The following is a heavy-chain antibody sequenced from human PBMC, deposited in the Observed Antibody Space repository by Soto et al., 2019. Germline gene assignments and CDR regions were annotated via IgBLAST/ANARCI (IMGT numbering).Heavy chain of an antibody. J-gene: IGHJ6*03. CDR3: ARLRIYYMDV. D-gene: IGHD3-16*01. Sequence: SETLSLTCTVSGGSISSYYWSWIRQPPGKGLEWIGYIYYSGSTNYNPSLKSRVTISVDTSKNQFSLKLSSVTAADTAVYYCARLRIYYMDVWGKGATVTVSS. CDR2: IYYSGST. CDR1: GGSISSYY. V-gene: IGHV4-59*08.